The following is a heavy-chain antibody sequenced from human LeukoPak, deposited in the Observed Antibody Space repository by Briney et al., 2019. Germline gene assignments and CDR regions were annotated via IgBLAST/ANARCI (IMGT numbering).Heavy chain of an antibody. D-gene: IGHD6-13*01. CDR3: AKAGPYSSSRYTPYFDY. V-gene: IGHV3-9*01. Sequence: PGRSLRLSCAASGFTFDDYAMHWVRQAPGKGLEWVSGISWNSGSIGYADSVKGRFTISRDNAKNSLYLQMNSLRAEDTALYYCAKAGPYSSSRYTPYFDYWAREPWSPSPQ. J-gene: IGHJ4*02. CDR1: GFTFDDYA. CDR2: ISWNSGSI.